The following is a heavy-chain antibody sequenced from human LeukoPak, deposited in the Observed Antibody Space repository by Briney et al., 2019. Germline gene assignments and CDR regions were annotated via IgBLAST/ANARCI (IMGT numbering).Heavy chain of an antibody. CDR2: IIPILGIA. CDR3: ARAPTAYSSRRSHYYMHV. CDR1: GGTLSSYT. D-gene: IGHD6-13*01. V-gene: IGHV1-69*02. J-gene: IGHJ6*03. Sequence: ASVKVSCKASGGTLSSYTISWVRQAPGQGLEWMGRIIPILGIANYAQEFQGRVTITADKSTSTAYMELSSLRSEDTAVYYCARAPTAYSSRRSHYYMHVWGKGTTVTVSS.